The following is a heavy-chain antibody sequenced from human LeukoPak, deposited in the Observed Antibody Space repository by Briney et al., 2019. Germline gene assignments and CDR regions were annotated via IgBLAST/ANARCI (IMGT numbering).Heavy chain of an antibody. CDR1: GFTFSSYA. Sequence: PGRSLRLSCAASGFTFSSYAMHWVRQAPGKGLEWVAVISYDGSNKYYADSVKGRFTISRDNSKNTLYLQMNSLRAEDTAAYYCARGVVATFFDYWGQGTLVTVSS. CDR2: ISYDGSNK. CDR3: ARGVVATFFDY. J-gene: IGHJ4*02. D-gene: IGHD2-15*01. V-gene: IGHV3-30-3*01.